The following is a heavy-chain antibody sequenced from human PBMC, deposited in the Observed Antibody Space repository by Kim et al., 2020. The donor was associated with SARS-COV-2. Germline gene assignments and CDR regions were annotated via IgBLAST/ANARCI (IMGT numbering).Heavy chain of an antibody. Sequence: GGSLRLSCAASGFTFSNYAMSWVRQAPGKGLECVSSIRNNSYSTSHTDAVEGRCSISIENSKNILTLHMKSMRLEDMAAYLYSYINDNSPGVTQYF. J-gene: IGHJ1*01. CDR2: IRNNSYST. CDR3: SYINDNSPGVTQYF. D-gene: IGHD3-10*01. V-gene: IGHV3-23*01. CDR1: GFTFSNYA.